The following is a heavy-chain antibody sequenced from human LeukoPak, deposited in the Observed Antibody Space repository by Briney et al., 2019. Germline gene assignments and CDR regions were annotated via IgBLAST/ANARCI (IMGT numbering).Heavy chain of an antibody. V-gene: IGHV4-30-2*01. CDR3: ARHEVAGSYGY. CDR1: GGSISSGGYY. D-gene: IGHD6-19*01. CDR2: IYHSGST. Sequence: SETLSLTCTVSGGSISSGGYYWSWIRQPPGKGLEWIGYIYHSGSTYYNPSLKSRVTISVDTSKNQFSLKLSSVTAADTAVYYCARHEVAGSYGYWGQGTLVTVSS. J-gene: IGHJ4*02.